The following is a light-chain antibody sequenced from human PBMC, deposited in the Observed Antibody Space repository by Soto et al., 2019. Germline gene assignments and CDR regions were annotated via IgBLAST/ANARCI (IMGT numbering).Light chain of an antibody. CDR1: QSLNNE. CDR3: QQYHSSSIT. Sequence: DIQMTQSPATLSASVGDRVTITCRASQSLNNELAWYQQKPGKAPNLLMYDASTLERGVPSRFSGTGSGTEFTLTISSLQPDDFATYYCQQYHSSSITFGQGTRLEIK. J-gene: IGKJ5*01. CDR2: DAS. V-gene: IGKV1-5*01.